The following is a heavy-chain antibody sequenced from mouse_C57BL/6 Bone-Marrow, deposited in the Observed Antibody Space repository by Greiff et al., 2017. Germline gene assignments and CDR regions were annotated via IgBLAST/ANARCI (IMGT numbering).Heavy chain of an antibody. D-gene: IGHD3-1*01. CDR3: ARSRGGYWYFDV. J-gene: IGHJ1*03. CDR2: IYPRSGNT. V-gene: IGHV1-81*01. CDR1: GYTFTSYG. Sequence: VKLQESGAELARPGASVKLSCKASGYTFTSYGISWVKQRTGQGLEWIGEIYPRSGNTYYNEKFKGKATLTADKSSSTAYMELRSLTSEDSAVYFCARSRGGYWYFDVWGTGTTVTVSS.